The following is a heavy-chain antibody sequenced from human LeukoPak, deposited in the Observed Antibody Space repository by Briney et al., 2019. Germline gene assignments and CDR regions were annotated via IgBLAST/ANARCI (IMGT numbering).Heavy chain of an antibody. D-gene: IGHD6-19*01. V-gene: IGHV4-59*01. CDR2: IYYSGST. Sequence: ETLSLTCTVSGGSISSYYWSWIRQPPGKGLEWIGYIYYSGSTNYNPSLKSRVTISVDTSKNQFSLKLSSVTAADTAVYYCARDEGYSSGWYSYWGQGTLVTVSS. J-gene: IGHJ4*02. CDR3: ARDEGYSSGWYSY. CDR1: GGSISSYY.